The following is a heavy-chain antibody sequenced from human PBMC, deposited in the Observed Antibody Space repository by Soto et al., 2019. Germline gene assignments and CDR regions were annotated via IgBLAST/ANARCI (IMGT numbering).Heavy chain of an antibody. Sequence: SETLSLTCTVSGASIITDNYFWVWIRQAPRRGLELIGSISYIGRTYDNPSLQSRVTISIDASKNQFSLKLTSVTTADTAVYYCARRRASDYVGNNHHYYFDLWGQGVLVTVSP. D-gene: IGHD4-17*01. CDR3: ARRRASDYVGNNHHYYFDL. V-gene: IGHV4-39*01. CDR1: GASIITDNYF. J-gene: IGHJ4*02. CDR2: ISYIGRT.